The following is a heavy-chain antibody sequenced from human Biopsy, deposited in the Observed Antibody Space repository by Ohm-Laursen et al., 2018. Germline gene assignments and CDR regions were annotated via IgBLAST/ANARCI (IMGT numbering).Heavy chain of an antibody. CDR1: GSSLTELS. CDR2: FVPENGRI. D-gene: IGHD1-1*01. CDR3: AADINVWNVNY. J-gene: IGHJ4*02. Sequence: ASVKVSCKVSGSSLTELSMHWVRQAPGQGLEWMGGFVPENGRIVYSQKFQGRVTMTEDTSTSTAYMEVWRLRSDDTAVYYCAADINVWNVNYWGQGTQVIVSS. V-gene: IGHV1-24*01.